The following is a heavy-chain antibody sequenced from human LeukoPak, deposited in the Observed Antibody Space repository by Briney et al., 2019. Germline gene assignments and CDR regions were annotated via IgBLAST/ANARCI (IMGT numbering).Heavy chain of an antibody. D-gene: IGHD6-19*01. Sequence: GGSLRLSCAASGFTFSSYAMSWVRQAPGKGLEWVSAISGSGGSKYYADSVKGRFTISRDNSKNTLYLQMNSLRAEDTAVYYCAKDRGYSSGWYPFDYWGQGTLVTVSS. CDR3: AKDRGYSSGWYPFDY. CDR1: GFTFSSYA. V-gene: IGHV3-23*01. CDR2: ISGSGGSK. J-gene: IGHJ4*02.